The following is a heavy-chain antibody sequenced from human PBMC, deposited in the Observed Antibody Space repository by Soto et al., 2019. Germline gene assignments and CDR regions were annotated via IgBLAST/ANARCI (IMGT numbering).Heavy chain of an antibody. CDR1: GGNFSTDA. J-gene: IGHJ4*02. Sequence: QVQLVQSGAEVKKPESSVKVSCKAPGGNFSTDAISWVRQAPGQGLEWMGGIIPMFGTANYAQRFQDRVTITADESTNTVYMELSSLRSEDTAVYFCASGIQLWLRRINNGYSGWGQGSLVTVSS. CDR2: IIPMFGTA. V-gene: IGHV1-69*12. D-gene: IGHD5-18*01. CDR3: ASGIQLWLRRINNGYSG.